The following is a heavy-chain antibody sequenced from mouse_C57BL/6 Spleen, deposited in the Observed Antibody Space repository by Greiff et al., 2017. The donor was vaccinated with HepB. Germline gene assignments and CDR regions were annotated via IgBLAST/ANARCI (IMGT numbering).Heavy chain of an antibody. CDR2: ISDGGSYT. V-gene: IGHV5-4*01. D-gene: IGHD1-1*01. Sequence: EVQGVESGGGLVKPGGSLKLSCAASGFTFSSYAMSWVRQTPEKRLEWVATISDGGSYTYYPDNVKGRFTISRDNAKNNLYLQMSHLKSEDTAMYYCARDPGSSLYYAMDYWGQGTSVTVSS. CDR1: GFTFSSYA. CDR3: ARDPGSSLYYAMDY. J-gene: IGHJ4*01.